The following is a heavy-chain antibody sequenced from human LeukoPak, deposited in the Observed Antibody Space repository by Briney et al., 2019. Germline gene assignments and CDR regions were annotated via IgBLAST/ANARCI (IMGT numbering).Heavy chain of an antibody. CDR2: IYYSGST. V-gene: IGHV4-59*01. Sequence: SETLSLTGTVSGGSISSYYWSWIRQPPGKGLEWIGYIYYSGSTNYNPSLKSRVTISVDTSKNQFSLKLSSVTAADTAVYYCARGKSGYSGYSPTSGYYYGMDVWGKGTTVTVSS. CDR3: ARGKSGYSGYSPTSGYYYGMDV. J-gene: IGHJ6*04. D-gene: IGHD5-12*01. CDR1: GGSISSYY.